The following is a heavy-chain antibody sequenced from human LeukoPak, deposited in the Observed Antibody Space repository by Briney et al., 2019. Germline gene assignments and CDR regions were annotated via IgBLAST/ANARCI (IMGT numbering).Heavy chain of an antibody. V-gene: IGHV3-33*01. D-gene: IGHD4-17*01. Sequence: GRSLGLSCAASGFTFSSYGMHWVRQAPGKGLEWVAVIWYDGSNKYYADSVKGRFTISRDNSKNTLYLQMNSLRAEDTAVYYCAREMTTVTTAFDYWGQGTLVTVSS. CDR1: GFTFSSYG. J-gene: IGHJ4*02. CDR2: IWYDGSNK. CDR3: AREMTTVTTAFDY.